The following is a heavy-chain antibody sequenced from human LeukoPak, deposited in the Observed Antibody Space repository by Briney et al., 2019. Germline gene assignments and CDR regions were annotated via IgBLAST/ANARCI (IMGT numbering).Heavy chain of an antibody. J-gene: IGHJ4*02. CDR3: SGTRYNWLDPGYYFDL. CDR2: IYYSGST. Sequence: PSETLSLTCTVSGGSISSYYWSWIRQSPGEVLEWIGYIYYSGSTNYGPSLKSRVTISVDPSKNQFSLKVTSATAADTAVYYCSGTRYNWLDPGYYFDLWGQGTLVTVSS. CDR1: GGSISSYY. D-gene: IGHD1-20*01. V-gene: IGHV4-59*08.